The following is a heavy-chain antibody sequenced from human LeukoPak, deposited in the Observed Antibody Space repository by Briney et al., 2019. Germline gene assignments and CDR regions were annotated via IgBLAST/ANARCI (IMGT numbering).Heavy chain of an antibody. Sequence: GGSLRLSCAASGFTFSTYSITWVRQAPGKGLEWVSHISRDSSIIYYADPVKGRFTISRDNSKDTLYLQMNSLRAEDTAVYYCAKEYDFWSGYHTNWFDPWGQGTLVTVSS. CDR3: AKEYDFWSGYHTNWFDP. CDR2: ISRDSSII. J-gene: IGHJ5*02. V-gene: IGHV3-48*01. D-gene: IGHD3-3*01. CDR1: GFTFSTYS.